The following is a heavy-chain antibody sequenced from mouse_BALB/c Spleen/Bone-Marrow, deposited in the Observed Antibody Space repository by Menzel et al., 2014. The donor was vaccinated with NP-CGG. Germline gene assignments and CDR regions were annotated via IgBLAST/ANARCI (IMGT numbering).Heavy chain of an antibody. CDR3: AMITTGAWFAY. CDR2: IDPANGNT. CDR1: GFNIKDTY. D-gene: IGHD2-4*01. Sequence: EVQLQESGAELVKPGASVKLSSTASGFNIKDTYMHWVKQRPEQGLEWIGRIDPANGNTKYDPKFQGKATITADTSSNTAYLQLSSLTSEDTAVYYCAMITTGAWFAYWGQGTLVTVSA. V-gene: IGHV14-3*02. J-gene: IGHJ3*01.